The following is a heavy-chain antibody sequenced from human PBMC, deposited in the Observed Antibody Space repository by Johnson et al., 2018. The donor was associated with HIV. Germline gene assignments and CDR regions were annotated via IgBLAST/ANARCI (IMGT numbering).Heavy chain of an antibody. V-gene: IGHV3-11*04. CDR2: ISSRGSTI. J-gene: IGHJ3*02. Sequence: QMQLVESGGGLVKPGGSLRLSCAASGFTFSDYYMSWIRQAPGKGLEWVSYISSRGSTIYYADSVKGRFTISRDNAKNALYVQMNSLRAEDTAVYYCAKNGARGDAFDIWGQGTMVTVSS. CDR1: GFTFSDYY. D-gene: IGHD2-8*01. CDR3: AKNGARGDAFDI.